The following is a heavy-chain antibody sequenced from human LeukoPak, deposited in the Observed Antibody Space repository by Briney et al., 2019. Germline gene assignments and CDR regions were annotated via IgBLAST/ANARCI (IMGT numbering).Heavy chain of an antibody. CDR3: ANQWIQLWCFDY. V-gene: IGHV3-23*01. J-gene: IGHJ4*02. CDR2: ISGSGGST. CDR1: GGSISSYY. D-gene: IGHD5-18*01. Sequence: ETLSLTCTVSGGSISSYYWSWVRQAPGKGQEWVSAISGSGGSTYYADSVKGRFTISRDNSKNTLYLQMNSLRAEDTAVYYCANQWIQLWCFDYWGQGTLVTVSS.